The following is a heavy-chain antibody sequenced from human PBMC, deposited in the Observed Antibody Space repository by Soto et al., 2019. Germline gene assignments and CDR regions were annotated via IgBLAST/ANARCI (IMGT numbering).Heavy chain of an antibody. Sequence: SETLSLSCTVSGASISVHSYYWTWIRQPPGRGLEWIGYIHHSGSTNYNPSLKSRVTISVDTSKNQFSLKLSSVTAADTAVYYWARDLGVRGVIIGHDYYYGMDVGGQGTAVT. V-gene: IGHV4-59*13. J-gene: IGHJ6*01. D-gene: IGHD3-10*01. CDR2: IHHSGST. CDR1: GASISVHSYY. CDR3: ARDLGVRGVIIGHDYYYGMDV.